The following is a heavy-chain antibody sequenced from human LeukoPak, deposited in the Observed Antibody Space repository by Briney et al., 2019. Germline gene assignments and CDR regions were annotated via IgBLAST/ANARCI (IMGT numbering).Heavy chain of an antibody. CDR1: GGAFSGYY. V-gene: IGHV4-34*01. D-gene: IGHD6-6*01. J-gene: IGHJ4*02. CDR2: INDSGSS. Sequence: SETLSLTCAVSGGAFSGYYWSWIRQPPGKGLEWIGEINDSGSSNYNSSLKSRVTISVDTSNNQFSLKQSPLTAADMAVYYGAKTPTALVRGGYYFDNWGLGTPVTVSS. CDR3: AKTPTALVRGGYYFDN.